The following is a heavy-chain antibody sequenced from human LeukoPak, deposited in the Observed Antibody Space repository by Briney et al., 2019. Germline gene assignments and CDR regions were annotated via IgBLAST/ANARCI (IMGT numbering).Heavy chain of an antibody. D-gene: IGHD5-18*01. V-gene: IGHV1-46*01. Sequence: ASVKVSCKASGYTFTSYYMHWVRQAPGQGLEWMGIINPSGGSTSYAQKFQGRVTISVDTSINQFSLKLSSVTAADTAVYYCGRRGYRYAIDYWGQGTLVTVSS. CDR1: GYTFTSYY. CDR3: GRRGYRYAIDY. CDR2: INPSGGST. J-gene: IGHJ4*02.